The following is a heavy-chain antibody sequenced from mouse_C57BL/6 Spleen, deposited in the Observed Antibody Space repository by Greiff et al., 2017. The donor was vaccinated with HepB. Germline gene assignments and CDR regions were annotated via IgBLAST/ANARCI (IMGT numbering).Heavy chain of an antibody. D-gene: IGHD2-3*01. J-gene: IGHJ1*03. Sequence: VQLQQSGTELVKPGASVKLSCKASGYTFTSYWMHWVKQRPGQGLEWIGNINPSNGGTNYNEKFKSKATLTVDKSSSTAYMQLSSLTSEDSAVYYCARCDGYYVHWYFDVWGTGTTVTVSS. CDR1: GYTFTSYW. V-gene: IGHV1-53*01. CDR2: INPSNGGT. CDR3: ARCDGYYVHWYFDV.